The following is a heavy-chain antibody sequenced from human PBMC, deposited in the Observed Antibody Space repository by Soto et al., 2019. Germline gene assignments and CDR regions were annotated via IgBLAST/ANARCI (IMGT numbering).Heavy chain of an antibody. CDR1: GGTFSSYA. CDR3: ARDGRDRVGLDY. J-gene: IGHJ4*02. V-gene: IGHV1-69*12. Sequence: QVQLVQSGAEVKKPGSSVKVSCKASGGTFSSYAISWVRQAPGQGLEWMGGIISILGTANYAQKFQGRVTITADESTSTAYMELSSLRSEDTAVYYCARDGRDRVGLDYWGQGTLVTVSS. CDR2: IISILGTA. D-gene: IGHD2-15*01.